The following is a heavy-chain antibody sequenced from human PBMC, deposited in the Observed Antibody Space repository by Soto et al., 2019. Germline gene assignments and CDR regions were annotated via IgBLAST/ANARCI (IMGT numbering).Heavy chain of an antibody. V-gene: IGHV1-8*01. J-gene: IGHJ4*02. CDR3: ARGSYSSSSFYHFDY. CDR1: GYTFTSYD. CDR2: MNPNSGNT. D-gene: IGHD6-6*01. Sequence: GASGKVSCKASGYTFTSYDINCVRQATGQGLEWMGWMNPNSGNTGYAQKFQGRVTMTRNTSISTAYMELSSLRSEDTAVYYCARGSYSSSSFYHFDYWGQGTLVTVSS.